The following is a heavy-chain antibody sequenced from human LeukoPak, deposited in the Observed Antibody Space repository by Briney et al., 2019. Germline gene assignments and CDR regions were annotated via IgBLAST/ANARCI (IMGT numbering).Heavy chain of an antibody. D-gene: IGHD3-16*01. V-gene: IGHV3-48*04. CDR2: VSISSGTI. Sequence: MNWVRQAPGKGLEWISFVSISSGTIYYADSVNGRFRISRDNAKSSLDLEMNSLGAEDTAVYYCARAMSTFGGVRNYFDSWGQGTLVTVSS. J-gene: IGHJ4*02. CDR3: ARAMSTFGGVRNYFDS.